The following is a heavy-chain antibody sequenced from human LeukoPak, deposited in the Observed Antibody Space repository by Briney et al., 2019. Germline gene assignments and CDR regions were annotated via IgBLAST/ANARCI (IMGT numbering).Heavy chain of an antibody. Sequence: SETLSLTCTVSGGSMSGHYWSWVRQPPGKGLEWIGYVYASGATCYIPSLEGRVSISIDTSRDQFSLKLTSVTAADTAVYYCARSGSVVTGTREVDSWGQGTLVTVSS. V-gene: IGHV4-59*11. CDR1: GGSMSGHY. CDR2: VYASGAT. D-gene: IGHD6-19*01. J-gene: IGHJ4*02. CDR3: ARSGSVVTGTREVDS.